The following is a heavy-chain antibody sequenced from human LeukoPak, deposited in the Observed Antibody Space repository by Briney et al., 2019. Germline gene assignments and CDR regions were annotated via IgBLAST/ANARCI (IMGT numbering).Heavy chain of an antibody. CDR1: GDSLTSHF. J-gene: IGHJ5*02. CDR3: ATNPGGYCSSTNCYGEAP. D-gene: IGHD2-2*01. CDR2: INHSGST. Sequence: SETLSLTCNVSGDSLTSHFWSWIRQPPGKGLEWIGEINHSGSTNYNPSLKSRVTISVDTPRNQFSLKLSSVTAADTAVYYCATNPGGYCSSTNCYGEAPWGQGTLVTVSS. V-gene: IGHV4-34*01.